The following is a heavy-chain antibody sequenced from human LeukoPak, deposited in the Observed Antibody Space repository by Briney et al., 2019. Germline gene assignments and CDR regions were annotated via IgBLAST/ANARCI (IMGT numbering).Heavy chain of an antibody. CDR2: IYSGGST. V-gene: IGHV3-66*04. CDR1: GFTVSSNY. J-gene: IGHJ6*03. Sequence: PGGSLRLSCAASGFTVSSNYMSWVRQAPGRGLEWVSIIYSGGSTYYADSVKGRFTISRDNSKNTLYLQMNSLRAEDTAVYYCARRGYYYDSGGYYYNYYYYMDVWGKGTTVTISS. D-gene: IGHD3-22*01. CDR3: ARRGYYYDSGGYYYNYYYYMDV.